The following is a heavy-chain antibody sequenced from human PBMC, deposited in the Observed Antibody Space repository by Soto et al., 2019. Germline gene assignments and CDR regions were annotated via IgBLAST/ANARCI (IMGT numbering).Heavy chain of an antibody. CDR1: GGSISSYY. Sequence: KPSETLSLTCTVSGGSISSYYWSWIRQPPGKGLEWIGYIYYSGSTNYNPSLKSRVTISVDTSKNQFSLKLSSVTAADTAVYYCARDQTGEGYYGMDVWGQGTTVTVSS. CDR3: ARDQTGEGYYGMDV. D-gene: IGHD7-27*01. V-gene: IGHV4-59*01. J-gene: IGHJ6*02. CDR2: IYYSGST.